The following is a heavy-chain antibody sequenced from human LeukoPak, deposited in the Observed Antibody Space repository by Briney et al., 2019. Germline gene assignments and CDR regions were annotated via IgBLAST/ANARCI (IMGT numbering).Heavy chain of an antibody. CDR2: IIPIFGTA. CDR3: AGWLQSTQEDY. D-gene: IGHD5-24*01. CDR1: GGTFSSYA. V-gene: IGHV1-69*13. Sequence: ASVKVSCKASGGTFSSYAISWVRQAPGQGLGWMGGIIPIFGTANYAQKFQGRVTITADESTSTAYMELSSLRSEDTAVYYCAGWLQSTQEDYWGQGTLVTVSS. J-gene: IGHJ4*02.